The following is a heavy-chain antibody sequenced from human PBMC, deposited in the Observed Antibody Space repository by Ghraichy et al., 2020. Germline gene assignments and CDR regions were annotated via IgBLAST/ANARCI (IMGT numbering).Heavy chain of an antibody. CDR1: GGTFSSYA. D-gene: IGHD3-9*01. V-gene: IGHV1-69*13. CDR2: IIPIFGTA. CDR3: ARANTYYDICDY. J-gene: IGHJ4*02. Sequence: SVKVSCKASGGTFSSYAISWVRQAPGQGLEWMGGIIPIFGTANYAQKFQGRVTITADESTSTAYMELSSLRSEDTAVYYCARANTYYDICDYWGQGTLVTVSS.